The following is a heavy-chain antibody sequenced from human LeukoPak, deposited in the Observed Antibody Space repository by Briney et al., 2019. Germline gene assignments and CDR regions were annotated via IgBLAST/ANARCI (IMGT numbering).Heavy chain of an antibody. V-gene: IGHV4-34*01. CDR1: GGSFSGYY. J-gene: IGHJ4*02. CDR3: ARAPPRLGGSGSYYAH. D-gene: IGHD3-10*01. Sequence: SETLSLTCAVYGGSFSGYYCSWIRQPPGKGLEWIGEINHSGSTNYNPSLKSRVTISVDTSKNQFSLKLSSVTAADTAVYYCARAPPRLGGSGSYYAHWGQGTLVTVSS. CDR2: INHSGST.